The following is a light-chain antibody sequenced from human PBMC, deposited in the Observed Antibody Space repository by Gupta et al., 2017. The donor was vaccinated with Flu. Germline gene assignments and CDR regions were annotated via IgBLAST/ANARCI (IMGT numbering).Light chain of an antibody. V-gene: IGLV2-14*01. CDR2: EVS. Sequence: QSALTQPAPVSGSPGQSVTISCTGTTSDVGGYNHVSWYQQHPGKAPKLIIYEVSDRPSGVSNRFSGSKSGNTASLTISGLQAEDEADYYCSSYTNSNSWVFGGGTKLTVL. CDR1: TSDVGGYNH. CDR3: SSYTNSNSWV. J-gene: IGLJ3*02.